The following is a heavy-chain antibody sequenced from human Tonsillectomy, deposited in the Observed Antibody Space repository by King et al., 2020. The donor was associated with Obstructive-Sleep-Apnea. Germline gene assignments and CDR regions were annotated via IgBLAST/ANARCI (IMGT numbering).Heavy chain of an antibody. Sequence: VQLVESGGGVVQPGRSLRLSCAASGFTFSSYALHWVRQAPGKGLEWVTIISSAGRDKYYADSVKGRFTISRDNTKNTLFLQMNSLGAEDTAVYYCAREGYSSSWTPNAFDVWGQGTMVTVSS. CDR1: GFTFSSYA. CDR3: AREGYSSSWTPNAFDV. CDR2: ISSAGRDK. V-gene: IGHV3-30*04. J-gene: IGHJ3*01. D-gene: IGHD6-13*01.